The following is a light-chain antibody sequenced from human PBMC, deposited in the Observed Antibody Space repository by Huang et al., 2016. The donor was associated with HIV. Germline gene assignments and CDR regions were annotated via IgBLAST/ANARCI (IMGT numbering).Light chain of an antibody. CDR2: GAS. CDR3: QQSYSSHLT. V-gene: IGKV1-39*01. Sequence: DIQMTQSASSLSASVGDRVTISCRASQNINNYLNWYQQKPGKAPKRLIYGASSLQSGVPSRFSGSGSGTDFTLTISSLQPEDFATYYCQQSYSSHLTFGGGTKVEIK. J-gene: IGKJ4*01. CDR1: QNINNY.